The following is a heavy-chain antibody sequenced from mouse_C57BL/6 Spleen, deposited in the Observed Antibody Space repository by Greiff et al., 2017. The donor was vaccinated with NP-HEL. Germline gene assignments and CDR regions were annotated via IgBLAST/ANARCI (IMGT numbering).Heavy chain of an antibody. Sequence: QVQLQQPGAELVKPGASVKLSCKASGYTFTSYWMHWVKQRPGQGLEWIGMIHPNSGSTNYNETFKSKATLTVDKSSSTAYMQLSSLTSEDSAVYYCARWEGSSYRDFDYWGQGTTLTVSS. V-gene: IGHV1-64*01. D-gene: IGHD1-1*01. CDR2: IHPNSGST. CDR1: GYTFTSYW. CDR3: ARWEGSSYRDFDY. J-gene: IGHJ2*01.